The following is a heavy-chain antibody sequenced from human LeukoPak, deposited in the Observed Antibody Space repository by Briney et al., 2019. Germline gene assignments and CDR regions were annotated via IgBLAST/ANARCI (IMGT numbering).Heavy chain of an antibody. CDR1: GFTVSSSY. D-gene: IGHD6-13*01. CDR3: VKDYSTIAAAANPLFDY. V-gene: IGHV3-53*01. CDR2: IYSGGST. J-gene: IGHJ4*02. Sequence: PGGSLRLSCAAPGFTVSSSYMSWVRQAPGKGLEWVSLIYSGGSTYYADSVKGRFTISRDNSKNTLYLQMHSLRAEDTAVYYCVKDYSTIAAAANPLFDYWGQGALVTVSS.